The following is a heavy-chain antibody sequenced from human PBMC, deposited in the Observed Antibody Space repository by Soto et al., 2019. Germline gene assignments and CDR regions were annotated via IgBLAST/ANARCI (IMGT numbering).Heavy chain of an antibody. Sequence: SETLSLTCTVSGGSISSYYCSWIRQPPGKGLEWIGYIYYSGSTNYNPSLKSRVTISVDTSKNQFSLKLSSVTAADTAVYYCARVRKSSGWYGVHFDYWGQGTLVTVSS. CDR1: GGSISSYY. CDR2: IYYSGST. CDR3: ARVRKSSGWYGVHFDY. J-gene: IGHJ4*02. V-gene: IGHV4-59*01. D-gene: IGHD6-19*01.